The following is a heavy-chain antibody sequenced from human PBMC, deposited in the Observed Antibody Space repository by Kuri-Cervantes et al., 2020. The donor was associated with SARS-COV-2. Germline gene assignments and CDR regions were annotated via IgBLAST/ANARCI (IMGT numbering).Heavy chain of an antibody. CDR2: IYHSGST. CDR3: ARSNEYSSSSGIDY. J-gene: IGHJ4*02. Sequence: SETLSLTCTVSGGSISSYYWSWIRQPPGEGLEWIGNIYHSGSTYYNPSLKSRVTISVDTPKNQFSLKLSSVTAADTAVYYCARSNEYSSSSGIDYWGRGTLVTVSS. D-gene: IGHD6-6*01. CDR1: GGSISSYY. V-gene: IGHV4-59*04.